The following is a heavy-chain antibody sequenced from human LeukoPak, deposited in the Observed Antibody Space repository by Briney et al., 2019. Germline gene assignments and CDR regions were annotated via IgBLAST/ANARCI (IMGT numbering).Heavy chain of an antibody. CDR3: ARRNGDYGDAFDI. Sequence: KPSETLSLTCSVSGGSISSSSHYWGWIRQPPGKGLEWIGSIYDSGTTYYNPSLKSRVTISVDTSKNQFSLKLSSVTAADTAVYYCARRNGDYGDAFDIWGQGTMVTVSS. J-gene: IGHJ3*02. V-gene: IGHV4-39*01. CDR2: IYDSGTT. D-gene: IGHD4-17*01. CDR1: GGSISSSSHY.